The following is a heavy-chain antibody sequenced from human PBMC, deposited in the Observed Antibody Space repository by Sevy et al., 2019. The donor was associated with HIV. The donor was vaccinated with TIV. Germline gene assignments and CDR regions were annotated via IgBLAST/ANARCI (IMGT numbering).Heavy chain of an antibody. CDR3: ARDRRTVTSGGAFDI. CDR1: EFTFNIYT. D-gene: IGHD4-17*01. Sequence: GGSLRLSCAASEFTFNIYTMNWVRRAPGKGLEWVSSISSSSSYIYYADSVKGRFTISRDNAKNSLCLQMNSLRAEDTAVYYCARDRRTVTSGGAFDIWGQGTMVTVSS. V-gene: IGHV3-21*01. J-gene: IGHJ3*02. CDR2: ISSSSSYI.